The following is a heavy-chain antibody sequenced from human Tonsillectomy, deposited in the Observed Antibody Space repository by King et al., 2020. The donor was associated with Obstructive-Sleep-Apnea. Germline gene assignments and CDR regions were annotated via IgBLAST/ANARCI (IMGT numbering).Heavy chain of an antibody. CDR2: NYPGDSDT. J-gene: IGHJ4*02. CDR3: VRQVQRDGHY. Sequence: QLVQSGPEVKKPGESLKISCKGSGYSFTSYWIGWVRQMPGKGLEWMGINYPGDSDTRYSPSFQGQVTIYTDRSISTAYLQWSSLKASDTAMYYCVRQVQRDGHYWGQGTLVTVSS. V-gene: IGHV5-51*01. D-gene: IGHD5-24*01. CDR1: GYSFTSYW.